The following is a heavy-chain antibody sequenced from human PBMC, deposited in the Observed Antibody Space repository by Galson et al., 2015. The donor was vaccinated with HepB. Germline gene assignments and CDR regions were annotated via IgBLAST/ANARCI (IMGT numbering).Heavy chain of an antibody. CDR2: ISAYNGNT. CDR3: ARDPPSRDLSSSWYLRYYYGMDV. Sequence: SVKVSCKASGYTFTSYGISWVRQAPGQGLEWMGWISAYNGNTNYAQKLQGRVTMTTDTSTSTAYTELRSLRSDDTAVYYCARDPPSRDLSSSWYLRYYYGMDVWGQGTTVTVSS. J-gene: IGHJ6*02. D-gene: IGHD6-13*01. V-gene: IGHV1-18*04. CDR1: GYTFTSYG.